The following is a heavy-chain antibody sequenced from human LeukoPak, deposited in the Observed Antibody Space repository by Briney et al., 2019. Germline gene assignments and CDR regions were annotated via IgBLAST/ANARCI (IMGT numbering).Heavy chain of an antibody. D-gene: IGHD5-24*01. CDR3: ARVGGWLPHFDY. J-gene: IGHJ4*02. V-gene: IGHV4-30-2*01. CDR1: GGSISSGGYY. CDR2: IYHSGST. Sequence: SQTLSLTCTVSGGSISSGGYYWSWIRQPPGKGLEWIGYIYHSGSTYYNPSLKSRVTISVDRSKNQFSLKLRSVTAADTAVYYCARVGGWLPHFDYWGQGILVTVSS.